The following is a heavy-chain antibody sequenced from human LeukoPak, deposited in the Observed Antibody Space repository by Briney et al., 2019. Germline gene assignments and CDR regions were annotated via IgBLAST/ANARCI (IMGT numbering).Heavy chain of an antibody. CDR1: GGTFSSYA. CDR3: ARGSRIAVAGTDY. Sequence: GASVKVSCKASGGTFSSYAISWVRQAPGQGLEWVGGIIPIFGTANYAQKFQGRVTITADKSTSTAYMELSSLRSEDTAVYYCARGSRIAVAGTDYWGQGTLVTVSS. V-gene: IGHV1-69*06. J-gene: IGHJ4*02. D-gene: IGHD6-19*01. CDR2: IIPIFGTA.